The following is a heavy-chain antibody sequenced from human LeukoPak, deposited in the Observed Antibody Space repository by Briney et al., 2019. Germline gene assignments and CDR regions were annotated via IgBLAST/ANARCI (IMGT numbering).Heavy chain of an antibody. CDR1: GGSISSSSYY. CDR3: ARVMVWSVLP. V-gene: IGHV4-39*07. CDR2: IYYSGST. J-gene: IGHJ5*02. D-gene: IGHD3-3*01. Sequence: SETLSLTCTVPGGSISSSSYYWGWIRQPPGKGLEWIGSIYYSGSTYYNPSLKSRVTISVDTSKNQFSLKLSSVTAADTAVYYCARVMVWSVLPWGQGTLVTVSS.